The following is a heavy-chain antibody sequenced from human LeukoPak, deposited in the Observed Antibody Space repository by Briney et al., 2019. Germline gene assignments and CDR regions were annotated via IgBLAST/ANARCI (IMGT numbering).Heavy chain of an antibody. V-gene: IGHV1-2*02. CDR3: ARLRDGSYGETFDF. Sequence: ASVKVSCKASGYIFTGYYMHWVRQAPGQGLEWTGWINPNSGDTNYAQKFQGRVTMTRDTSISTAYMELSRLRSDDTAVYYCARLRDGSYGETFDFWGPGTMVTVSS. CDR1: GYIFTGYY. D-gene: IGHD1-26*01. J-gene: IGHJ3*01. CDR2: INPNSGDT.